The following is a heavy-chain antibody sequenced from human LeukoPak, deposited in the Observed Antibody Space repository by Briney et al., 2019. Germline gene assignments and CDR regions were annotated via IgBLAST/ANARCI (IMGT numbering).Heavy chain of an antibody. CDR3: ASLTNYGDYGPGYYFDY. V-gene: IGHV4-34*01. D-gene: IGHD4-17*01. CDR1: GGSFSGYY. Sequence: SETLSLTCAVYGGSFSGYYWSWLRQPPAKGVEWIGEINHSGSTNYNPSPKSRVTISVDTSKNQFSLKLSSVTAPDTAVYYCASLTNYGDYGPGYYFDYWDEGTLVTVSS. CDR2: INHSGST. J-gene: IGHJ4*02.